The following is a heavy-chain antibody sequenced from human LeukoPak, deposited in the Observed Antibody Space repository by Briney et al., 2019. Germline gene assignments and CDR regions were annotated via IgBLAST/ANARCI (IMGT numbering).Heavy chain of an antibody. CDR1: GYTFTSYA. CDR2: INAGNGNT. CDR3: ARSRSSSWYTDY. J-gene: IGHJ4*02. V-gene: IGHV1-3*01. Sequence: ASVKVSCKASGYTFTSYAMHWVRQAPGQRLEWMGWINAGNGNTKYSQKFQGRVTITRDTSASTAYMELSSLRSEDTVVYYCARSRSSSWYTDYWGQGTLVTVSS. D-gene: IGHD6-13*01.